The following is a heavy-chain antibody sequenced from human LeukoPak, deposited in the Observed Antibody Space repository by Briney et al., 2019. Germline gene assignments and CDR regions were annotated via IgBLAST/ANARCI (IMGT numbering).Heavy chain of an antibody. CDR3: ARDRDWAFDH. J-gene: IGHJ4*02. V-gene: IGHV3-30*02. CDR1: GFTFSSYA. CDR2: TRNDGNNK. D-gene: IGHD2-21*01. Sequence: GGSLRLSCAASGFTFSSYAMHWVRQAPGKGLEWVAFTRNDGNNKYYADSVKGRFTISRDNSKNTLSLQMNSLRTEETGVYYCARDRDWAFDHWGQGILVSVSS.